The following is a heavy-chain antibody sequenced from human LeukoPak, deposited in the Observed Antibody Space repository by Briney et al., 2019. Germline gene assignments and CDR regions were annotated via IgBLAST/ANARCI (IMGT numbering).Heavy chain of an antibody. CDR3: ARLGPFDY. CDR2: ISSSSSYI. Sequence: PGGSLRLSCAASGFTFSSYSMNWVRQAPGKGLEWVSSISSSSSYIYYAGSVKGRFTISRDNAKNSLYLQMNSLRAEDTAVYYCARLGPFDYWGQGTLVTVSS. V-gene: IGHV3-21*01. CDR1: GFTFSSYS. J-gene: IGHJ4*02.